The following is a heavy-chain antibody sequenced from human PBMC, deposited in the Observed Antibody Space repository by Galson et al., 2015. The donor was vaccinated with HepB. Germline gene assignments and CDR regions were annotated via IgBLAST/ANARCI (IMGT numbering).Heavy chain of an antibody. CDR3: ARGSKLPRLNY. CDR2: ISYDGSNK. V-gene: IGHV3-30-3*01. J-gene: IGHJ4*02. D-gene: IGHD5-24*01. CDR1: GFTFSSYA. Sequence: SLRLSCAASGFTFSSYAMHWVRQAPGKGLEWVAVISYDGSNKYYADSVKGRFTISRDNSKNTLYLQMNGLRAEDTAVYYCARGSKLPRLNYWGQGTLVTVSS.